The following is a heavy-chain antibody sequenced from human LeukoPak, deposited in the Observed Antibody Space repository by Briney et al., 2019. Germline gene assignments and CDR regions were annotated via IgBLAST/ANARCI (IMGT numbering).Heavy chain of an antibody. CDR2: ISYDGSNK. D-gene: IGHD3-22*01. CDR1: GFTFSSYG. V-gene: IGHV3-30*18. CDR3: AKENLNYYDSSGLYYFDY. Sequence: GGSLRLSCAASGFTFSSYGMHWVRQALGKGLEWVAVISYDGSNKYYADSVKGRFTISRDNSKNTLYLQMNSLRAEDTAVYYCAKENLNYYDSSGLYYFDYWGQGTLVTVSS. J-gene: IGHJ4*02.